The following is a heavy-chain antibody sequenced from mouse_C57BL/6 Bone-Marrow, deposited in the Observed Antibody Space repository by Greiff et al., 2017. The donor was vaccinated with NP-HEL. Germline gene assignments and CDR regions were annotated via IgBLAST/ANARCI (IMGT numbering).Heavy chain of an antibody. V-gene: IGHV1-69*01. CDR2: IDPSASYT. Sequence: VQLQQPGAELVMPGASVKLSCKASGYTFTSYWMHWVKQRPGQGLEWIGEIDPSASYTNYNQKFKGKSTLTVDKSSSTAYMQLCSLTSEDSAVYYCARSFDYGSSYDYAMDYWGQGTSVTVSS. D-gene: IGHD1-1*01. CDR3: ARSFDYGSSYDYAMDY. CDR1: GYTFTSYW. J-gene: IGHJ4*01.